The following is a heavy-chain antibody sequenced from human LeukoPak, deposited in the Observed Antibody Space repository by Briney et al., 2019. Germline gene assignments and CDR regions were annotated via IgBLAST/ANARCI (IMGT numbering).Heavy chain of an antibody. CDR3: TKSRSGSSNWALQVFAN. CDR1: GFTFSNEA. D-gene: IGHD4-11*01. Sequence: PGGSLRLSCAVSGFTFSNEAMGWVRQLRGGGLEWVSTISPGGGTTYYAESMKGRFTISRDNSKSTLYLEMNSLRAEDTAVYCCTKSRSGSSNWALQVFANWGQGALVTVSS. J-gene: IGHJ4*02. CDR2: ISPGGGTT. V-gene: IGHV3-23*01.